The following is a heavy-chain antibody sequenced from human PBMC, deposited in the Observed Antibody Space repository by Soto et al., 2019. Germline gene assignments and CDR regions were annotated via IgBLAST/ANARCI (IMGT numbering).Heavy chain of an antibody. Sequence: EVQLVESGGDLVQPGGSLRLSCAASAFTFSDYWMHWVRQVPGKGLVWVSRINTDGSGTSYADFVKGRFTISRDNAKNTVFLQMNSLSADATAVYYCATLQLAGPDYWGQGTLVTGSS. J-gene: IGHJ4*02. V-gene: IGHV3-74*01. CDR1: AFTFSDYW. CDR3: ATLQLAGPDY. D-gene: IGHD6-19*01. CDR2: INTDGSGT.